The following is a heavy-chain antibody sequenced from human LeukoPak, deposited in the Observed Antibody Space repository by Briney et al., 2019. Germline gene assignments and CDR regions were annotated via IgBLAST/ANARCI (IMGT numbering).Heavy chain of an antibody. Sequence: GGSLRLSCAASGFTVSHNYVSWVRQAPGKRLEWVSITYSGGRMSYADSVKGRFTISRHISKNTLFLQMNSLRAEDTAVYYCVRSSSAWYYYFDSWGQGTLVTVSS. V-gene: IGHV3-53*04. CDR2: TYSGGRM. CDR3: VRSSSAWYYYFDS. CDR1: GFTVSHNY. D-gene: IGHD6-19*01. J-gene: IGHJ4*02.